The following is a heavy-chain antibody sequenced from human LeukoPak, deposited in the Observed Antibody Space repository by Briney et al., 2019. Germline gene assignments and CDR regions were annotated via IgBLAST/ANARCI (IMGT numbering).Heavy chain of an antibody. CDR3: AKDWAASLDY. J-gene: IGHJ4*02. CDR2: IRYDGSNK. V-gene: IGHV3-30*02. CDR1: GFIFSNYG. D-gene: IGHD2-15*01. Sequence: PGGSLRLSCAASGFIFSNYGMNWVRQAPGKGLEWVAFIRYDGSNKYYADSVKGRFTISRDNSKNTLYLQMNSLRAEDTAVYYCAKDWAASLDYWGQGTLVTVSS.